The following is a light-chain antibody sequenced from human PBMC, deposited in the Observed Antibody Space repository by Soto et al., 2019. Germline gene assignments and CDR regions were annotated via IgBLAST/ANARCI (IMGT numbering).Light chain of an antibody. CDR2: EVT. J-gene: IGLJ2*01. CDR1: NSDVGNYNL. V-gene: IGLV2-23*01. CDR3: CSRASENTVL. Sequence: QLVLTQPASVSGSPGQSITISCTGTNSDVGNYNLVSWYQQHPGKAPQLFIYEVTERPSGISHRFSGSKSGNTASLTISGLQAEDEADYYCCSRASENTVLCGGGTKLTVL.